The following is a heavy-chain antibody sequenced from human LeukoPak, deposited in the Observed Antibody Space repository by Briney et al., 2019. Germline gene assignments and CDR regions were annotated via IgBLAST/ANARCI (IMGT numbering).Heavy chain of an antibody. CDR2: ISYDGSNK. J-gene: IGHJ4*02. CDR3: AKDDASSGFFDY. V-gene: IGHV3-30*18. D-gene: IGHD6-19*01. CDR1: GFTFSSYG. Sequence: GRSLRLSCAASGFTFSSYGMHWVRQAPGKGLEWVAVISYDGSNKYYADSVKGRFTISRDNSKSTLYLQMNSLRAEDTAVYYCAKDDASSGFFDYWGQGTLVTVSS.